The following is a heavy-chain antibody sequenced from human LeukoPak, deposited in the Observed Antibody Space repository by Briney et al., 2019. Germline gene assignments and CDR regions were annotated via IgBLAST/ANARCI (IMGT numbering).Heavy chain of an antibody. CDR2: IYPADSDT. CDR3: ARPPFI. CDR1: GYSFTSNW. Sequence: GESLKISCKVSGYSFTSNWIGWVRQMPGKGLEWMGIIYPADSDTRYSPSFQGPVTISVDKSISTAYLQWSSLKASDTAMYYCARPPFIWGQGTMVTVSS. V-gene: IGHV5-51*01. J-gene: IGHJ3*02.